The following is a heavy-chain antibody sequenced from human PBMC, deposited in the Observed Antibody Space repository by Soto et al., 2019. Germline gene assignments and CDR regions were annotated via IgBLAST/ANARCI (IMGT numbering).Heavy chain of an antibody. CDR2: ISGSGGST. D-gene: IGHD6-6*01. CDR1: GFTFSSYA. CDR3: AKVVSSSIAARHPAYYYYYGMDV. V-gene: IGHV3-23*01. Sequence: PGGSLRLSCAASGFTFSSYAMSWVRQAPGKGLEWVSAISGSGGSTYYADSVKGRFTISRDNSKNTLYLQMNSLRAEDTAVYYCAKVVSSSIAARHPAYYYYYGMDVWGQGTTVTVSS. J-gene: IGHJ6*02.